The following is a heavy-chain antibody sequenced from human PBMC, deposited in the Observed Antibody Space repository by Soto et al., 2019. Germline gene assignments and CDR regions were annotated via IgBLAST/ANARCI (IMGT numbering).Heavy chain of an antibody. CDR3: AREGQLAGGFDY. J-gene: IGHJ4*02. V-gene: IGHV1-69*13. CDR1: GGTFSSYA. CDR2: IIPIFGTA. Sequence: PVEVSCEASGGTFSSYASSWVRQAPGQGLEWMGGIIPIFGTANYAQKFQGRVTITADESTSTAYMELSSLRSEDTAVYYCAREGQLAGGFDYWGQGTLVTVSS. D-gene: IGHD6-6*01.